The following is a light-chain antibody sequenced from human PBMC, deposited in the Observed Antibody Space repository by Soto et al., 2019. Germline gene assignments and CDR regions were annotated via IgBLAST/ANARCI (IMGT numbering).Light chain of an antibody. CDR3: QQYGSSPT. Sequence: EIVLTQSPGTVSLPPGESATLSCRASQSISRSDLAWYQHRPGQSPRLPIYATSSRATGIPDRFTGGGAGTGFTLTISRLEPEDSAVYYCQQYGSSPTFGGGTKVDIK. CDR1: QSISRSD. V-gene: IGKV3-20*01. CDR2: ATS. J-gene: IGKJ4*01.